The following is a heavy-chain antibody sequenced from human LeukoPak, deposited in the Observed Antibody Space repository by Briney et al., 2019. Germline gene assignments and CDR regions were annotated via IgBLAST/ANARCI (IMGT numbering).Heavy chain of an antibody. CDR1: GGSISSCY. CDR3: ARKRSGYYFDY. Sequence: SETLSLTCTVSGGSISSCYWSWIRQPPGKGLEWIGSIYYSGSTYYNPSLKSRVTISVDTSKNQFSLRLSSVTAADTAVYYCARKRSGYYFDYWGQGTLVTVSS. J-gene: IGHJ4*02. CDR2: IYYSGST. V-gene: IGHV4-59*12. D-gene: IGHD3-3*01.